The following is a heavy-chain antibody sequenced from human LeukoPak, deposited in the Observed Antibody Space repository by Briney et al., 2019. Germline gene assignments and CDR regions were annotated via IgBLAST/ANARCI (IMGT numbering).Heavy chain of an antibody. CDR3: ARDRSGYDFDY. CDR1: GFTFSSYW. J-gene: IGHJ4*02. V-gene: IGHV3-74*01. CDR2: INSDGSST. D-gene: IGHD5-12*01. Sequence: GGSLRLSCAASGFTFSSYWMHWVRQAPGKGLVWVSRINSDGSSTSYADSVKGRFTIPRDNAKNTLYLQMNSLRAEDTAVYYCARDRSGYDFDYWGQGTLVTVSS.